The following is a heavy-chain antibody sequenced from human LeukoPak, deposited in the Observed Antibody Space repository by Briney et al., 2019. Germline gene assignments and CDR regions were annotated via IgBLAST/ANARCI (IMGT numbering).Heavy chain of an antibody. J-gene: IGHJ4*02. CDR2: INWNGGST. Sequence: GGSLRLSCAASGFTFDDYGMSWVRQAPGKGLEWVSGINWNGGSTGYADSVKGRFTISRDNAKNSLYLQMNSLRAEDTAVYYCARIIGISGTYPTDYWGQGTLVTVSS. D-gene: IGHD1-26*01. CDR3: ARIIGISGTYPTDY. V-gene: IGHV3-20*04. CDR1: GFTFDDYG.